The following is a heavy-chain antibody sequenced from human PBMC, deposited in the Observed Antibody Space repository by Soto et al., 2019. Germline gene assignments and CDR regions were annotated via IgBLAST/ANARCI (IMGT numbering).Heavy chain of an antibody. Sequence: GGSLRLSCAASGFTFSSYWMHWVRQAPGKGLVWVSRINSDGSSTSYADSVKGRFTISRDNAKNTLYLQMNSLRAEDTAVYYCARDRWGYCGGDCYSDADYFDYWGQGTLVTVSS. CDR1: GFTFSSYW. V-gene: IGHV3-74*01. CDR2: INSDGSST. CDR3: ARDRWGYCGGDCYSDADYFDY. D-gene: IGHD2-21*02. J-gene: IGHJ4*02.